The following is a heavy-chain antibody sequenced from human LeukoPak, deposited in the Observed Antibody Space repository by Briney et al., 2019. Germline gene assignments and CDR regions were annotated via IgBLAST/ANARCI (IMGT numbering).Heavy chain of an antibody. CDR3: ARDGPNSGYGPYYYYGMDV. J-gene: IGHJ6*04. Sequence: ASVKVSCKASGYTFTSYAMHWVHQAPGQRLEWMGWINAGNGNTKYSQKFQGRVTITRDTSASTAYMELSSLRSEDTAVYYCARDGPNSGYGPYYYYGMDVWGKGTTVTVSS. D-gene: IGHD5-12*01. V-gene: IGHV1-3*01. CDR2: INAGNGNT. CDR1: GYTFTSYA.